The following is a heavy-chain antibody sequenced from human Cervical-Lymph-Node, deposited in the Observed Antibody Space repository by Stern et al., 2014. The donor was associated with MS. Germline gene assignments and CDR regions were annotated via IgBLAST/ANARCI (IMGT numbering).Heavy chain of an antibody. D-gene: IGHD3/OR15-3a*01. CDR3: FDFGDF. V-gene: IGHV3-30-3*01. J-gene: IGHJ4*02. CDR1: GFNFSNSA. Sequence: MPLEESGGSVVHPGKSLRLSCAISGFNFSNSAVNWVRQAPGKGLEWVAGISHHGNAKYYSDSVKGRFTNSIDESNTSLYLQSNSLRLEDTSLYYCFDFGDFWGRGTLVTVSS. CDR2: ISHHGNAK.